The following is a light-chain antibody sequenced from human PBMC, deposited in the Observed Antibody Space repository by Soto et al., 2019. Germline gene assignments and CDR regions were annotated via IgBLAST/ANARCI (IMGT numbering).Light chain of an antibody. V-gene: IGKV1-39*01. CDR1: LDIITL. CDR2: DAS. CDR3: QQSYSTPR. Sequence: DIQMTQSPSSLSASVGDRVTITCQASLDIITLLNWYQEKPGQTPKLLIFDASNLEVGVPSRFSGGGSGTHFTLTISSLQPEDFATYYCQQSYSTPRFGPGTKVDIK. J-gene: IGKJ3*01.